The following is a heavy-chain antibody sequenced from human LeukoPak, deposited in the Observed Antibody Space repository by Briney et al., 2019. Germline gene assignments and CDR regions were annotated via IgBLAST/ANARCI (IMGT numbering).Heavy chain of an antibody. Sequence: PGGSLRLSCAASGFTFSSYGMHWVRQAPGKGLEWVAVIWYGGSNKYYADSVKGRFTISRDNSKNTLYLQMNSLRAEDTAVYYCAKDLFGELDYWGQGTLVTVSS. D-gene: IGHD3-10*01. CDR3: AKDLFGELDY. J-gene: IGHJ4*02. CDR1: GFTFSSYG. CDR2: IWYGGSNK. V-gene: IGHV3-30*02.